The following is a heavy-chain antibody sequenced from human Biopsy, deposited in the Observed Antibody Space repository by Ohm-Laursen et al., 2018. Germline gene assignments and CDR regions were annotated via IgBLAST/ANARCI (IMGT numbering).Heavy chain of an antibody. V-gene: IGHV4-59*01. Sequence: SETLSLTCSVSGGSIISYYWTWIRQPPGKGLEWIGHVYNGGITNYNPSLKIRVTISKETSTNQFSLQVNSVTAADTAVYYCARTPRDSFWSGSYKRGLWFDPWGQGTLVIVSS. J-gene: IGHJ5*02. CDR2: VYNGGIT. CDR1: GGSIISYY. D-gene: IGHD3-3*01. CDR3: ARTPRDSFWSGSYKRGLWFDP.